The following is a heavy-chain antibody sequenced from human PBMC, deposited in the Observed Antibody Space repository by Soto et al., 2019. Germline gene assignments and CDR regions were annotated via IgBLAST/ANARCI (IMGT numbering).Heavy chain of an antibody. J-gene: IGHJ4*02. CDR3: ARGGAYLTFDY. CDR2: ISSSSSTI. CDR1: GFTFSSYS. V-gene: IGHV3-48*02. D-gene: IGHD3-16*01. Sequence: EVQLVESGGGLVQPGGSLRLSCAASGFTFSSYSMNWVRQAPGKGLEWVSYISSSSSTIYYADSVKGRFTISRDNAKNSLYLQMNRLRDADTAVYDCARGGAYLTFDYWGQGTLVTVSS.